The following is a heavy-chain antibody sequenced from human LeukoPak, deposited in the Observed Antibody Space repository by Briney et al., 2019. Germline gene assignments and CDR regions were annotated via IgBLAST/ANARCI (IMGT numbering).Heavy chain of an antibody. J-gene: IGHJ3*02. Sequence: SETLSLTCTVSSGSISSSNYYWGWIRQPPGKGLEWIGTIYYSGSTNYNPSLRSRFTISVDTSKNQFSLNLSSVTAADTAVYYCARHQSRNYYSAFDIWGQGTMVTVSS. V-gene: IGHV4-39*01. CDR1: SGSISSSNYY. CDR2: IYYSGST. D-gene: IGHD1-26*01. CDR3: ARHQSRNYYSAFDI.